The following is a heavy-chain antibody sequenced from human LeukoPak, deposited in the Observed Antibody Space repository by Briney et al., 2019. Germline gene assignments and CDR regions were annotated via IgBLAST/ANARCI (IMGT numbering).Heavy chain of an antibody. D-gene: IGHD3-16*02. CDR3: TTDYDYDYVWGSYRTIDY. Sequence: TTGGSLRLSCAASGFTFSDYYMAWIRQAPGKGLEWVSYISTSGTDRYYTGSVRGRFTISRDNAKDSLFLQMNSLRAEDTAVYYCTTDYDYDYVWGSYRTIDYWGQGTLVTVSS. CDR1: GFTFSDYY. CDR2: ISTSGTDR. V-gene: IGHV3-11*04. J-gene: IGHJ4*02.